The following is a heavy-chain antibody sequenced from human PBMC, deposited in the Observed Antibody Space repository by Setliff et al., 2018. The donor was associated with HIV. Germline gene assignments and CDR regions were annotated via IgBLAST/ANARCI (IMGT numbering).Heavy chain of an antibody. V-gene: IGHV1-46*01. CDR2: INPSGGST. CDR1: GYTFTSYY. Sequence: ASVKVSCKASGYTFTSYYIHWVRQAPGQGLEWMGEINPSGGSTSYSEKFRGRATMTRDTSRSTVYMELSSLRFDDTAVYYCARDPAPSSSASYFQHWGQGTPVTVSS. D-gene: IGHD6-6*01. J-gene: IGHJ1*01. CDR3: ARDPAPSSSASYFQH.